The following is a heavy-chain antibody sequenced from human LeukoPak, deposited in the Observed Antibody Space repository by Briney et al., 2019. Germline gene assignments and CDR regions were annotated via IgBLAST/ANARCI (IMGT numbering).Heavy chain of an antibody. CDR1: GFTFSSYG. V-gene: IGHV3-7*01. J-gene: IGHJ4*02. Sequence: PGGSLRLSCAASGFTFSSYGMHWVRQAPGKGLEWVANIKQDGSEKYYVDSVKGRFTISRDNAKNSLYLQMNSLRAEDTAVYYCARVLDYGGNWDDYWGQGTLVTVSS. D-gene: IGHD4-23*01. CDR3: ARVLDYGGNWDDY. CDR2: IKQDGSEK.